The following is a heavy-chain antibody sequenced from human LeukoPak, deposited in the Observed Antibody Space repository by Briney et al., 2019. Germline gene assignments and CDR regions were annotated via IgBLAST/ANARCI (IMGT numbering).Heavy chain of an antibody. V-gene: IGHV4-61*02. J-gene: IGHJ6*04. D-gene: IGHD3-10*01. CDR2: IYTSGST. Sequence: SQTLSLTCTVSGGSISSGSYYWSWIRQPAGKGLEWIGRIYTSGSTNYNPSLKSRVTISVDTSKNQFSLKLSPVTAADTAVYSCAKVLLWFRELFDYGMDVWGKGTTVTVSS. CDR1: GGSISSGSYY. CDR3: AKVLLWFRELFDYGMDV.